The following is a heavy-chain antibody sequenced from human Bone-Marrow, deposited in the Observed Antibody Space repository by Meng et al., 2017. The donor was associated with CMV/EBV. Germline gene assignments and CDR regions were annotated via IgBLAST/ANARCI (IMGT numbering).Heavy chain of an antibody. CDR3: ARGGSRGGDCYDY. D-gene: IGHD2-21*01. CDR2: INHSGST. CDR1: GGSFSGYY. V-gene: IGHV4-34*01. Sequence: GSLRLSCAVYGGSFSGYYWSWIRQPPGKGLEWIGEINHSGSTNYSPSLKSRVTISVDTSKNQFSLKLSSVTAADTPVYYCARGGSRGGDCYDYWGQGTLVTVSS. J-gene: IGHJ4*02.